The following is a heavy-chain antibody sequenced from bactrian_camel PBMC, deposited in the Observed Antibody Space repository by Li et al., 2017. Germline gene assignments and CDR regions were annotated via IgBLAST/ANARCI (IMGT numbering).Heavy chain of an antibody. CDR2: IGSDGSR. CDR3: VRSSGHWSFDY. J-gene: IGHJ6*01. V-gene: IGHV3S53*01. CDR1: GGSYSRYC. D-gene: IGHD2*01. Sequence: HVQLVESGGGSVEAGGSLRLLCAVSGGSYSRYCMGWFRQHPSEQTRGKVAAIGSDGSRSYADSVKGRFTISRDNSKNTVYLQMNSLKSEDTALYYCVRSSGHWSFDYWGQGTQVTVS.